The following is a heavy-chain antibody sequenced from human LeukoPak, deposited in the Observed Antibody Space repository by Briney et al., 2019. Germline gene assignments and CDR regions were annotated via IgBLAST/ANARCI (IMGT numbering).Heavy chain of an antibody. CDR2: IIPIFGTA. J-gene: IGHJ4*02. CDR3: ARSESGSYQIDY. CDR1: GGTFSSYA. V-gene: IGHV1-69*05. Sequence: GASVKVSCKASGGTFSSYAISWVRQAPGQGLEWMGGIIPIFGTANYAQKFQGRVTITTDESTSTAYMELSSLRSEDTAVYYCARSESGSYQIDYWGQGTLVTVSS. D-gene: IGHD1-26*01.